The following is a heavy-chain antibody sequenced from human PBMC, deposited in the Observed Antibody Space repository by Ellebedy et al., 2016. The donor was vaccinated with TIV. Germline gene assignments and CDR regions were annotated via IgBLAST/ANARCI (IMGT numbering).Heavy chain of an antibody. Sequence: SVKVSXXASGGTFSSYAISWVRQAPGQGLEWMGGIIPIFGTANYARKFQGRVTITADESTSTAYMELSSLRSEDTAVYYCARKGSSSHFDYWGQGTLVTVSS. J-gene: IGHJ4*02. CDR3: ARKGSSSHFDY. CDR1: GGTFSSYA. CDR2: IIPIFGTA. V-gene: IGHV1-69*13. D-gene: IGHD6-6*01.